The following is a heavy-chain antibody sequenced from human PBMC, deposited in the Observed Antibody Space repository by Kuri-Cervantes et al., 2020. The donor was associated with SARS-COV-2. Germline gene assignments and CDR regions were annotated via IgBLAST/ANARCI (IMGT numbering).Heavy chain of an antibody. CDR3: ARERASGWAGDFDY. J-gene: IGHJ4*02. D-gene: IGHD1-26*01. CDR2: IIPIFGTA. Sequence: SVKVSCKASGGTFSGYAISWVRQAPGQGLEWMGGIIPIFGTANYAQKFQGRVTITTDESTSTAYMELSSLRSEDTAAYYCARERASGWAGDFDYWGQGTLATFPS. CDR1: GGTFSGYA. V-gene: IGHV1-69*05.